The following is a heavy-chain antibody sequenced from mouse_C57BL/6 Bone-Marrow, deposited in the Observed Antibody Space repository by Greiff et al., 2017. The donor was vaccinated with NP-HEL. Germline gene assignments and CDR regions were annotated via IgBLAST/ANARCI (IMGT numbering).Heavy chain of an antibody. Sequence: QVQLQQSGAELVRPGSSVKLSCKASGYTFTSYWMDWVKQRPGQGLEWIGNIYPSDSETHYNQKFKDKATLTVDKSSSTAYMQLSGLTSEDSAVYYCAREGVYDYAMDYWGQGTSVTVSS. CDR1: GYTFTSYW. CDR2: IYPSDSET. V-gene: IGHV1-61*01. J-gene: IGHJ4*01. D-gene: IGHD2-12*01. CDR3: AREGVYDYAMDY.